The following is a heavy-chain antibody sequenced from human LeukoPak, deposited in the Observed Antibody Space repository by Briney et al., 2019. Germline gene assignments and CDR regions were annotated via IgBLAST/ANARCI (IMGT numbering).Heavy chain of an antibody. V-gene: IGHV4-34*01. CDR1: GGSFSGYY. Sequence: PSETLSLTCAVYGGSFSGYYWSWIRQPPGKGLEWIGEINHSGSTSYNPSLKSRVTISVDTSKNQFSLKLSSVTAADTAVYYCARRSAVAGTGYFDYWGQGTLVTVSS. CDR3: ARRSAVAGTGYFDY. CDR2: INHSGST. D-gene: IGHD6-19*01. J-gene: IGHJ4*02.